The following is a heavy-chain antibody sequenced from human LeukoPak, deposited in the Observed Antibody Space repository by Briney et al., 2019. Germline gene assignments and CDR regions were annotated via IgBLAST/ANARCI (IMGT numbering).Heavy chain of an antibody. V-gene: IGHV4-39*01. D-gene: IGHD3-10*01. J-gene: IGHJ3*02. Sequence: SETLSLTCTVSGDSISSSSYYWGWIRPPPGKGLEWIGSIYYSGSTYYNPSLKSRVTISVDTSKSQFSLKLSSVTAADTAVYYCASTLYYFGSGSYYNTIAAFDIWGQGTMVTVSS. CDR2: IYYSGST. CDR1: GDSISSSSYY. CDR3: ASTLYYFGSGSYYNTIAAFDI.